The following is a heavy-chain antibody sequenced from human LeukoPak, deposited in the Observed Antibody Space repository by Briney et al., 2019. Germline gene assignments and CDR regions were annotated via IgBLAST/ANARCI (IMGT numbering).Heavy chain of an antibody. CDR1: GGSISSSSYY. CDR2: IYYSGST. Sequence: PSETLSLTCTVSGGSISSSSYYWGWIRQPPGKGLEWIGSIYYSGSTYYNPSLKSRVTISVDTSKNQFSLKLSSVTAADTAVYYCARHDGAVAGSWFDPWGQGTLVTVSS. D-gene: IGHD6-19*01. J-gene: IGHJ5*02. V-gene: IGHV4-39*01. CDR3: ARHDGAVAGSWFDP.